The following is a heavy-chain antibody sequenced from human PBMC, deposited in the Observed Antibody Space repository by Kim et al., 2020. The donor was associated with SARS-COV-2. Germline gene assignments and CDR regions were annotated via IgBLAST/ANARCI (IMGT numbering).Heavy chain of an antibody. CDR2: ISYDGSNK. D-gene: IGHD2-15*01. V-gene: IGHV3-33*05. CDR3: ARDKGCSGGSCYSSFNYGMDV. Sequence: GGSLRLSCAASGFTFSSYGMHWVRQAPGKGLEWVAVISYDGSNKYYADSVKGRFTISRDNSKNTLYLQMNSLRAEDTAVYYCARDKGCSGGSCYSSFNYGMDVWGQGTTVTVSS. J-gene: IGHJ6*02. CDR1: GFTFSSYG.